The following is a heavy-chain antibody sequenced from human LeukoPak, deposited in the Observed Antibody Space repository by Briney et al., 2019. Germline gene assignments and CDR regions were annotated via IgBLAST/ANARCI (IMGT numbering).Heavy chain of an antibody. Sequence: GGSLRLSCAASGFTFSSYGMSWVRQAPGKGLEWVSAISGSGDNTYYADSVKGRLTISRDNSKNTLYLQMNSLRAEDTAVYYCAKGFMIRGVIYFDYWGQGTLVTVSS. CDR1: GFTFSSYG. CDR3: AKGFMIRGVIYFDY. V-gene: IGHV3-23*01. J-gene: IGHJ4*02. CDR2: ISGSGDNT. D-gene: IGHD3-10*01.